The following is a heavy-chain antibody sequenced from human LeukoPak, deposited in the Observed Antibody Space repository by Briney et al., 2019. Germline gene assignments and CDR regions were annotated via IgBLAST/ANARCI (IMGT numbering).Heavy chain of an antibody. CDR1: GVSISSYY. D-gene: IGHD5-18*01. V-gene: IGHV4-59*01. J-gene: IGHJ4*02. CDR3: ARGRGDTAMASDYFDY. CDR2: IYYSGST. Sequence: SETLSLTCTVSGVSISSYYWSWIRQPPGKGLEWIGYIYYSGSTNYNPFIKSRVTISVDTSKNQFSLKLSSVTAADTAVYYCARGRGDTAMASDYFDYWGQGTLVTVSS.